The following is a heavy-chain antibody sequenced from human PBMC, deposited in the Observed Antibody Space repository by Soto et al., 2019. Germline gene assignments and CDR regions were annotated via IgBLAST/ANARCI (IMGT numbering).Heavy chain of an antibody. CDR3: ARGDCVGGTCYSLAGSFYYYMDV. CDR2: INNDGSVS. CDR1: GFTFSNYW. J-gene: IGHJ6*03. D-gene: IGHD2-15*01. V-gene: IGHV3-74*01. Sequence: EVQLVESGGGLVQPGGSLRLSCVASGFTFSNYWMYWVRLAPGEGLVWVSRINNDGSVSSYADSVKGRLTISRDNVKNTLYLQMDSLRAEDTAVYYCARGDCVGGTCYSLAGSFYYYMDVWGKGTTVTVFS.